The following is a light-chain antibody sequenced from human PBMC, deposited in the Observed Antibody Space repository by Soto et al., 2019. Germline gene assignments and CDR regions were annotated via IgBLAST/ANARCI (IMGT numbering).Light chain of an antibody. CDR3: QQYNNWPPIT. CDR1: QSVSSN. Sequence: EIVLTQSPATLSVSPGDRATLSCRASQSVSSNLAWDQQKPGQAPRLLIYGASTRATGIPARFSGSGSGTESTLTISSRQSEDFAVYYCQQYNNWPPITFGQGTRLEIK. V-gene: IGKV3-15*01. CDR2: GAS. J-gene: IGKJ5*01.